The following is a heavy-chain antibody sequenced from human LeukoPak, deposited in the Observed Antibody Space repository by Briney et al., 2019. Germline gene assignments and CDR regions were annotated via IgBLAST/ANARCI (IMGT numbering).Heavy chain of an antibody. D-gene: IGHD3-10*01. V-gene: IGHV1-2*02. CDR3: ARDTGNYYGSGSYYNG. CDR1: GYTFTGYY. Sequence: ASVKVSCKASGYTFTGYYMHWVRQAPGQGLEWMGWINPNSGGTNYAQKFQGRVTMTRDTSISTAYMELSRLRSDDTAVYYCARDTGNYYGSGSYYNGWGQGTLVTVSS. CDR2: INPNSGGT. J-gene: IGHJ4*02.